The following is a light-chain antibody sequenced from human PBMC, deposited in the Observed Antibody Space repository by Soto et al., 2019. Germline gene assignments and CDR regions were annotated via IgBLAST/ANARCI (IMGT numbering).Light chain of an antibody. Sequence: LTQTSENRRVWPEGRSPRSPRPSKSVGSSSLGWYQQKPGQAPRLVIFDISNRATGIPDRFSGSGSGTDCPHTISRLEPEDSAVYYCQLYSRSASQIPCSRGTRLEIK. CDR1: KSVGSSS. CDR3: QLYSRSASQIP. J-gene: IGKJ5*01. CDR2: DIS. V-gene: IGKV3-20*01.